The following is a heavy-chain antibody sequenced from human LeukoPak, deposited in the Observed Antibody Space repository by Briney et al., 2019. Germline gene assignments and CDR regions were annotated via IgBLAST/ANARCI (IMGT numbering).Heavy chain of an antibody. Sequence: PSETLSLTCTVSGGSISSYYWSWIRQPPGKGLEWIGYIYYSGNTNYNPSLKSRVTISVDTSKNKFSLKLSSVAAADTAVYFCARHISDYGGSPHRAFDIWGQGTMVTVSS. J-gene: IGHJ3*02. CDR2: IYYSGNT. D-gene: IGHD4-23*01. CDR1: GGSISSYY. V-gene: IGHV4-59*08. CDR3: ARHISDYGGSPHRAFDI.